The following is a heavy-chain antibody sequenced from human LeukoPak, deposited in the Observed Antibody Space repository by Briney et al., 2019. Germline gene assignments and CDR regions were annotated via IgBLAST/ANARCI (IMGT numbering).Heavy chain of an antibody. Sequence: GGSLRLSCAASGFTFSSHNMNWVRQAPGKGLEWVSYISSSGTTIYQADSVKGRFTISRDNAKNSLYLQMNSLRAEDTAVYYCARALSYCSSTSCSLYYYYYYMDAWGKGTTVTVSS. CDR2: ISSSGTTI. J-gene: IGHJ6*03. CDR3: ARALSYCSSTSCSLYYYYYYMDA. CDR1: GFTFSSHN. V-gene: IGHV3-48*01. D-gene: IGHD2-2*01.